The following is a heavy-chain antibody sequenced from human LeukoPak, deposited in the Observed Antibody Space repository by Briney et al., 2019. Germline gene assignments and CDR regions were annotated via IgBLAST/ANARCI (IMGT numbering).Heavy chain of an antibody. Sequence: SETLSLTCTVSGGSIRSYYWSWIRQPPGKGLEWIAYIYYSGSTNYNPSLKSRVTISVDTSKNRFSLKLSSVTAADTAVYYCARVYYSNSYDYWYFDLWGRGTLVTVSS. CDR3: ARVYYSNSYDYWYFDL. J-gene: IGHJ2*01. V-gene: IGHV4-59*01. D-gene: IGHD6-13*01. CDR1: GGSIRSYY. CDR2: IYYSGST.